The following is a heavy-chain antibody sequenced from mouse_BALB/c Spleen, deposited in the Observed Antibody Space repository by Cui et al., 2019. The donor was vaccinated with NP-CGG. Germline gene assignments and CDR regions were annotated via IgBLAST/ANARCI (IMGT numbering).Heavy chain of an antibody. CDR3: ARYDYYGSSYFDY. CDR1: GYTFTSYL. Sequence: QAQLQQPGAALVTPGASVQLYCKASGYTFTSYLRHWVKQRLVRGLERIGRIDTKSGSTKYNKKFKSKATLTVDKTSSTAYMQHSSLTSEDAAVYYCARYDYYGSSYFDYWGQGTTLTVSS. J-gene: IGHJ2*01. V-gene: IGHV1-72*01. CDR2: IDTKSGST. D-gene: IGHD1-1*01.